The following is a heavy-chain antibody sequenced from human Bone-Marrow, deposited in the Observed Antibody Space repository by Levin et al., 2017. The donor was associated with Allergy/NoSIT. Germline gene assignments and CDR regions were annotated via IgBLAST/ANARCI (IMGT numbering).Heavy chain of an antibody. V-gene: IGHV4-59*02. D-gene: IGHD3-22*01. CDR1: GGSVRTSY. J-gene: IGHJ4*02. CDR2: IYNTGSV. Sequence: SQTLSLTCSVTGGSVRTSYWSWIRQAPGAGLEWIGYIYNTGSVDYNPSLRSRVTISIDTSKNQFSLRLKSVTAADTAVYYCAGQVSWLTSFDSWGQGTLVTVS. CDR3: AGQVSWLTSFDS.